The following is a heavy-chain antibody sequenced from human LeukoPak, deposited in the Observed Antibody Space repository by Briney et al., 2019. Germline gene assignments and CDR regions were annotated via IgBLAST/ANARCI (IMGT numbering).Heavy chain of an antibody. J-gene: IGHJ3*02. CDR1: GFTFSSYA. D-gene: IGHD3-22*01. CDR3: ARGLRITMIVVVSAFDI. Sequence: SGGSLRLSCAASGFTFSSYAMHWVRQAPGKGLEWVAVISNDGSNKYYADSVKGRFTISRDNSKNTLYLQMNSLRAEDTAVYYCARGLRITMIVVVSAFDIWGQGTMVTVSS. CDR2: ISNDGSNK. V-gene: IGHV3-30-3*01.